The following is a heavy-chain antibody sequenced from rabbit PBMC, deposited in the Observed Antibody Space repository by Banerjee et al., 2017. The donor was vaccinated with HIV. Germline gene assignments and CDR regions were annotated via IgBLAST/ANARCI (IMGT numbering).Heavy chain of an antibody. CDR3: ARVYSGYRYYFSL. CDR2: IYLGDVPKT. V-gene: IGHV1S40*01. J-gene: IGHJ4*01. D-gene: IGHD1-1*01. Sequence: QSLEESGGDLVKPGASLTLTCTASGFSFSSSYYMCWVRQAPGKGLEWIACIYLGDVPKTDYASWAKGRFTISKTSSTTVTLQMTSLTAADTATYFCARVYSGYRYYFSLWGPGTLVTVS. CDR1: GFSFSSSYY.